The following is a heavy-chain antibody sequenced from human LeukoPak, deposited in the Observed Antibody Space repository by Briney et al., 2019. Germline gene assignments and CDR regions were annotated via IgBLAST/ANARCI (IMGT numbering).Heavy chain of an antibody. Sequence: GGSLRLSCAASGYNISSYNIHWVRQAPGKGLECVSSISSTSSLIFYADSMRGRFIISRDNAKNSLYLQMNSLRAEDTAVYYCARELPREVTLDYWGQGTLVTVSS. CDR3: ARELPREVTLDY. V-gene: IGHV3-21*01. D-gene: IGHD2-21*02. J-gene: IGHJ4*02. CDR1: GYNISSYN. CDR2: ISSTSSLI.